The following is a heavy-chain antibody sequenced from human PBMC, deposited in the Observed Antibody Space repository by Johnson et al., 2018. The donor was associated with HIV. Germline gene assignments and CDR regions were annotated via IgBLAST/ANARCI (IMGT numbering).Heavy chain of an antibody. CDR1: GFTFSDYY. D-gene: IGHD2-21*01. J-gene: IGHJ3*02. CDR2: ISYDGSNK. CDR3: ARARTVVIARPDAFDI. Sequence: QVQLVESGGDLVKPGGSLRLSCAASGFTFSDYYMSWIRQAPGKGLEWVAVISYDGSNKYYADSVKGRFTISRDNSKNTLYRQLNSLRAEDTAVYYCARARTVVIARPDAFDIWGQGTMVTVSS. V-gene: IGHV3-30*03.